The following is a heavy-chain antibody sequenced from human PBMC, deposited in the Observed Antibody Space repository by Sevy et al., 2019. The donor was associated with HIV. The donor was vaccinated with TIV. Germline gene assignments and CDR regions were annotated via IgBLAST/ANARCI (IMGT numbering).Heavy chain of an antibody. J-gene: IGHJ4*02. CDR2: IKSKTDGGTT. V-gene: IGHV3-15*01. CDR3: TTEALTIYGVVL. D-gene: IGHD3-3*01. CDR1: GFTFNNAW. Sequence: GGSLRLSCAASGFTFNNAWMSWVHQAPGKGLEWVGRIKSKTDGGTTDYAAPVKGRFTISRDDSKKTLYLQMNSLKSEDTAVYYCTTEALTIYGVVLWGQGTLVTVSS.